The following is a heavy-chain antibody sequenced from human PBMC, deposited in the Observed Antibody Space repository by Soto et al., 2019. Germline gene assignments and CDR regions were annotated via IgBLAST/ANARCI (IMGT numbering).Heavy chain of an antibody. V-gene: IGHV6-1*01. J-gene: IGHJ4*02. CDR1: GASVSSNSAT. CDR2: TYYRSKWYN. D-gene: IGHD3-16*01. CDR3: ARGEIILVAWFGY. Sequence: PSQTLSLTCAISGASVSSNSATWNWIRQSPSRGLEWLGRTYYRSKWYNDYAVSVKSRITINPDTSKNQFSLQLNSVTPEDTAVYCWARGEIILVAWFGYRGQRTLFTVSS.